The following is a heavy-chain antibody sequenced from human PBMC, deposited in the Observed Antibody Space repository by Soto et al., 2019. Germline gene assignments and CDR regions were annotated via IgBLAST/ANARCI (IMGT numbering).Heavy chain of an antibody. V-gene: IGHV4-34*01. CDR3: ARGNKYYDFWSGKKYYYYYYGMDV. CDR2: INHSGST. D-gene: IGHD3-3*01. J-gene: IGHJ6*02. Sequence: SETLSLTCAVYGGSFSGYHWSWIRQPPGKGLEWIGEINHSGSTNYNPSLKSRVTISVDTSKNQFSLKLSSVTAADTAVYYCARGNKYYDFWSGKKYYYYYYGMDVWGQGTTVTVSS. CDR1: GGSFSGYH.